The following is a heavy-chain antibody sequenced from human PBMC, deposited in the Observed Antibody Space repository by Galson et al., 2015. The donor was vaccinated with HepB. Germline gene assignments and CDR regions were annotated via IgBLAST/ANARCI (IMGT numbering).Heavy chain of an antibody. Sequence: SLRLSCAASGSTFTGSAIHWVRPASERGLAWIGRLGSKADGHATVYVASVRGRFTISRDDSKNTALRELNSLKIDDTAVYYCTRMGDLSGYSSLWGQGTLVTVSS. D-gene: IGHD6-13*01. V-gene: IGHV3-73*01. J-gene: IGHJ4*02. CDR2: LGSKADGHAT. CDR3: TRMGDLSGYSSL. CDR1: GSTFTGSA.